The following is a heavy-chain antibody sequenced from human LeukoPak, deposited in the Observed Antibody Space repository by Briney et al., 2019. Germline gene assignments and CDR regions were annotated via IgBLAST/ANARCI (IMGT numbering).Heavy chain of an antibody. D-gene: IGHD1-26*01. CDR3: ARGLVVGGTGVWAFDI. V-gene: IGHV3-33*01. Sequence: GGSLRLSCAASGLTFSSYGMHWVRQAPGKGLEWVALIWYDGSDKYYADSVKGRFTISRDNSKNTLYLQMNSLRAEDTALYYCARGLVVGGTGVWAFDIWGQGTMVTVSS. CDR2: IWYDGSDK. CDR1: GLTFSSYG. J-gene: IGHJ3*02.